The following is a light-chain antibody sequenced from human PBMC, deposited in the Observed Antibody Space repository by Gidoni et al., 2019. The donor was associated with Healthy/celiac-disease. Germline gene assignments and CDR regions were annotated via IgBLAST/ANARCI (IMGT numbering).Light chain of an antibody. J-gene: IGKJ1*01. CDR1: QSISSY. CDR2: DAS. CDR3: QQRSNWPPWT. Sequence: IVLTQSPATLSLSPGERATLSCRASQSISSYLAWYQQKPGQAPRLLIHDASKRGTGIPARLSGSGSGTDFTLTIISREPEDFVVYYCQQRSNWPPWTFGQGTKVEIK. V-gene: IGKV3-11*01.